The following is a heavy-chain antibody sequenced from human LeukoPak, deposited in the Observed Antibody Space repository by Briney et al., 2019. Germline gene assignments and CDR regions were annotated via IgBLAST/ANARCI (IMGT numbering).Heavy chain of an antibody. V-gene: IGHV3-74*01. CDR1: GFTFSSYW. CDR2: IASDGSST. CDR3: ARGYDSSGFPLN. D-gene: IGHD3-22*01. Sequence: GGSLRLSCAASGFTFSSYWMNWVRQAPGKGLVWVSRIASDGSSTTYADSVKGRFIISRDNAKNTLYLQMNSLRVEDTAIYYCARGYDSSGFPLNWGQGTLVTVSS. J-gene: IGHJ4*02.